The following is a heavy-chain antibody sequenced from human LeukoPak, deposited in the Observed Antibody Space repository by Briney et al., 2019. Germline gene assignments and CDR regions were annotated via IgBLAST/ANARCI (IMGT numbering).Heavy chain of an antibody. CDR2: IGTARDT. CDR3: ARGGYCSGGSCALDFAY. V-gene: IGHV3-13*01. J-gene: IGHJ4*02. Sequence: AGGSLRLSCAASGFTFSFYHMHGVRQATGKGREWVSSIGTARDTYYPGSVPGRFTISRENAKHSLYIQMNSLRAGDTAVYYCARGGYCSGGSCALDFAYCGQGTLVTVSS. D-gene: IGHD2-15*01. CDR1: GFTFSFYH.